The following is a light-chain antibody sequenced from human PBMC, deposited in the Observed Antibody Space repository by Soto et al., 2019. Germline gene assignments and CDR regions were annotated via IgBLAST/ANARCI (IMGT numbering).Light chain of an antibody. Sequence: EIVLTQSPGTLSLSPGETATLSCRASQSVITTWMSWYQQKLGQPPRLLIYKTSQRATEIPDRFSGSGSGTDFTLTINGIEPEDFAIYYCQQYGASLLFSFGHGTKVDLK. CDR3: QQYGASLLFS. J-gene: IGKJ3*01. CDR2: KTS. CDR1: QSVITTW. V-gene: IGKV3-20*01.